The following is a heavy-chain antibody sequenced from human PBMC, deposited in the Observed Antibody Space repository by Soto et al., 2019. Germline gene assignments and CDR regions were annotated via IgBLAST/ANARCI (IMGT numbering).Heavy chain of an antibody. CDR1: GGSFSGYY. CDR2: INHSGST. CDR3: ARGWDTPPHLHPADAFDI. V-gene: IGHV4-34*01. D-gene: IGHD1-26*01. J-gene: IGHJ3*02. Sequence: QVQLQQWGAGLLKPSETLSLTCAVYGGSFSGYYWSWIRQPPGKGLEWIGEINHSGSTNYNPSLKSRVTISVDTSKNQFSLKLSSVTAADTAVYYCARGWDTPPHLHPADAFDIWGQGTMVTVSS.